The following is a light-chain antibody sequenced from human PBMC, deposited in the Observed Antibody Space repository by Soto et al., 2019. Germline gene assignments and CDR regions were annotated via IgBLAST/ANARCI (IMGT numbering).Light chain of an antibody. Sequence: DIVMTQSPDSLAVSLGERATINCKSSQSVLYSSNNKNYLAWYQQKPGQPPNLLIYWASTRESGVPDRFSGAGSVTDFTLTISSLQAEDVAVYYCQQYYSNPLTFGGGTKVEI. CDR1: QSVLYSSNNKNY. CDR2: WAS. V-gene: IGKV4-1*01. J-gene: IGKJ4*01. CDR3: QQYYSNPLT.